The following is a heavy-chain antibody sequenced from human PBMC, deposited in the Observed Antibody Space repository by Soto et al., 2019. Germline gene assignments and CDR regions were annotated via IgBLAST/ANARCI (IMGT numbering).Heavy chain of an antibody. CDR3: ANRKLATRPWGPVFDV. J-gene: IGHJ3*01. Sequence: EVQLLESGGGLVQPGGSLRLSCAASGFTFSSFAMSWVRQAPGKGLEWVSAISGSGDSTFYPDSVKGRFTISRDNSKNTLYLQMNSLRAEDTAVYYCANRKLATRPWGPVFDVWGQGTMVTVSS. CDR2: ISGSGDST. D-gene: IGHD1-26*01. V-gene: IGHV3-23*01. CDR1: GFTFSSFA.